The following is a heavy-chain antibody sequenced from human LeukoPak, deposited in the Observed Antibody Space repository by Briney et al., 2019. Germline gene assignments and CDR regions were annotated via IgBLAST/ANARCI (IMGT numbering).Heavy chain of an antibody. Sequence: RGSLRLSSVASGFTFRDYSMIWVRPAPAQGLPSAPNMKKDGSETKYGDFVKGRFTISRDNAKNSLYLQMNSLRVEDTAVYYCGRHRSGSGTYFIDYWGQGTLVSVSS. CDR2: MKKDGSET. CDR3: GRHRSGSGTYFIDY. CDR1: GFTFRDYS. V-gene: IGHV3-7*01. D-gene: IGHD3-10*01. J-gene: IGHJ4*02.